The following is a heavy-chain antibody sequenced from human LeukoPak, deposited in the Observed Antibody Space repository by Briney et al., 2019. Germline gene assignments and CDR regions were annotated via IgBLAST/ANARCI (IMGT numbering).Heavy chain of an antibody. D-gene: IGHD3-16*01. Sequence: SETLSVTCTVSSGPMNSYYWGWVRQPAGRGLEWIGRIYTTGKTDYDPSLKSRLTMSVDTSKRQFSLNLRSVSAADTAIYYCARHGYTASHYFLDYWSQGTLVTVSS. J-gene: IGHJ4*02. CDR2: IYTTGKT. V-gene: IGHV4-4*07. CDR3: ARHGYTASHYFLDY. CDR1: SGPMNSYY.